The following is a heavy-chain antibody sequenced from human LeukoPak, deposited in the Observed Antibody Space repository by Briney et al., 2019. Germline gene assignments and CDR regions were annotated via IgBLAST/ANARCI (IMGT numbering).Heavy chain of an antibody. CDR2: ISAYNGNT. Sequence: ASVKVSCKASGYTFTSYGISWVRQAPGQGLGWMGWISAYNGNTNYAQKLQGRVTMTTDTSTGTAYMELRSLRSDDTAVYYCARDRVGCSSTSCLDYYYYYMDVWGKGTTVTVSS. CDR1: GYTFTSYG. V-gene: IGHV1-18*01. J-gene: IGHJ6*03. D-gene: IGHD2-2*01. CDR3: ARDRVGCSSTSCLDYYYYYMDV.